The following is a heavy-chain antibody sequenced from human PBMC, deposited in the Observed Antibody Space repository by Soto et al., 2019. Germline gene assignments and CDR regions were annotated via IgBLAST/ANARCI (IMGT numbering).Heavy chain of an antibody. D-gene: IGHD6-19*01. CDR1: GYSFTSYW. V-gene: IGHV5-51*01. Sequence: PGESLKISCKGSGYSFTSYWIGWVRQMPGKGLEWMGIIYPGDSDTRYSPSFQGQVTISADKSISTAYLQWSSLKASDTAMYYCARPPRSGWPGAYYGMDVWGQGTTVTVSS. CDR3: ARPPRSGWPGAYYGMDV. CDR2: IYPGDSDT. J-gene: IGHJ6*02.